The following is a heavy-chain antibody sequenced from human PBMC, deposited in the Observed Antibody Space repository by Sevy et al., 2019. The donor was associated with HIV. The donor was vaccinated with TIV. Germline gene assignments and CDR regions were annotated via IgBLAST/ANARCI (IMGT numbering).Heavy chain of an antibody. CDR3: ARVAAVASTLYYFDF. J-gene: IGHJ4*02. Sequence: GGSLRLSCAASGFSFSTYSMNWVRQAPGKGLEWVSYISTSSSTIYYADSVKGRFTISRDNAKRSLDLQMNSLRDEDTAVYYCARVAAVASTLYYFDFWGQGTLVTVSS. D-gene: IGHD6-19*01. V-gene: IGHV3-48*02. CDR1: GFSFSTYS. CDR2: ISTSSSTI.